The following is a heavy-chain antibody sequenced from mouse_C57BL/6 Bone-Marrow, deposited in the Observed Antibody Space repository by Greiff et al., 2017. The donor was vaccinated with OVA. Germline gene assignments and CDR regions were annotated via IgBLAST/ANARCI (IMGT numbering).Heavy chain of an antibody. V-gene: IGHV1-18*01. D-gene: IGHD1-1*01. CDR2: INPNNGGT. Sequence: EVQLQQSGPELVKPGASVKIPCKASGYTFTDYNMDWVKQSHGKSLEWIGDINPNNGGTIYNQKFKGKATLTVDKSSSTAYMELRSLTSEDTAVYYCARSTTVVATDWYFDVWGTGTTVTVSS. CDR3: ARSTTVVATDWYFDV. J-gene: IGHJ1*03. CDR1: GYTFTDYN.